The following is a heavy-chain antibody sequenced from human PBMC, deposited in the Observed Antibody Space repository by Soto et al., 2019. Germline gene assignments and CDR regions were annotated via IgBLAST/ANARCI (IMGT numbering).Heavy chain of an antibody. V-gene: IGHV3-7*01. D-gene: IGHD3-3*01. Sequence: GGSLRLCCAASGFTFSSYWMSWVRQAPGKGLEWVANIKQDGSEKYYVDSVKGRFTISRDNAKNSLYLQMNSLRAEDTAVYYCARSRMAIFGVVSYYFDYWGQGTLVTVSS. CDR1: GFTFSSYW. CDR2: IKQDGSEK. J-gene: IGHJ4*02. CDR3: ARSRMAIFGVVSYYFDY.